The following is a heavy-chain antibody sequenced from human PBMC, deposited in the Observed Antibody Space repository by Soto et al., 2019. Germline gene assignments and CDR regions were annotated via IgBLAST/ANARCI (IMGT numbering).Heavy chain of an antibody. CDR1: GDSISTDY. D-gene: IGHD3-10*01. Sequence: SETLSLTCTVSGDSISTDYWSWIRQSPGKGLEWIGFIYYGGSTNYNPSLKSRVTISVDTPKNQFSLKLSSVTAADTAVYYCARSLRRGPPFDYWGQGTLVTVSS. CDR3: ARSLRRGPPFDY. J-gene: IGHJ4*02. V-gene: IGHV4-59*08. CDR2: IYYGGST.